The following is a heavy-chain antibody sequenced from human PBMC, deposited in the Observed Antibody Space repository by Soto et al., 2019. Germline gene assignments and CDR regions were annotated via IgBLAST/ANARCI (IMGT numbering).Heavy chain of an antibody. CDR1: GFTFSSYA. J-gene: IGHJ4*02. CDR2: ISYDGSNK. Sequence: QVQLVESGGGVVQPGRSLRLSCAASGFTFSSYAMHWVRQAPGKGLEWVAVISYDGSNKYYADSVKGRFTISGDNSKSTLYLQMNSLRAEDPAVYYWARVGASEYYFDYWGQGTLVTVSS. CDR3: ARVGASEYYFDY. D-gene: IGHD3-16*01. V-gene: IGHV3-30-3*01.